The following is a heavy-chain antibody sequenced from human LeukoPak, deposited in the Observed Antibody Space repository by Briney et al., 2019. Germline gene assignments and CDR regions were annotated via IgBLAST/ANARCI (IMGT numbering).Heavy chain of an antibody. Sequence: GGSLRLSCAASGFTFSSYWMHWVRQAPGKELVWVSRINSDGSSTSYADSVKGRFTISRDNAKNTLYLQMNSLRAEDTAVYYCARDGGSYLNWFDPWGQGTLVTVSS. V-gene: IGHV3-74*01. J-gene: IGHJ5*02. D-gene: IGHD1-26*01. CDR1: GFTFSSYW. CDR3: ARDGGSYLNWFDP. CDR2: INSDGSST.